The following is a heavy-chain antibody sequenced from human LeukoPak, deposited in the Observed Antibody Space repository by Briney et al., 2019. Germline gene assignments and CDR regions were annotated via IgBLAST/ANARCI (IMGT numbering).Heavy chain of an antibody. J-gene: IGHJ6*03. CDR3: ARANDNYYYYYMDV. CDR2: INQHESEK. CDR1: EFTFSNYW. D-gene: IGHD3-9*01. Sequence: GGSLRLSCAASEFTFSNYWMSWVRQAPGKGLEWVANINQHESEKYYVGSVKGRFTISRDNAKNSLYLQMNSLRAEDTAVYYCARANDNYYYYYMDVWGKGTTVTISS. V-gene: IGHV3-7*01.